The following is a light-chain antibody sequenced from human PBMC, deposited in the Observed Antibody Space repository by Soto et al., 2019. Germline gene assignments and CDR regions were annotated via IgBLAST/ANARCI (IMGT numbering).Light chain of an antibody. CDR2: GAS. CDR3: QQRSTNWRWT. V-gene: IGKV3-11*01. CDR1: QSVSSN. Sequence: EIVMTQSRATLCVSAGERTTLSCRASQSVSSNLAWYQQKPGQAPRLLIYGASNRAAGIPARFSGSGSGTDFTLTISNLEPEDFAVYYCQQRSTNWRWTFGQGTKVDIK. J-gene: IGKJ1*01.